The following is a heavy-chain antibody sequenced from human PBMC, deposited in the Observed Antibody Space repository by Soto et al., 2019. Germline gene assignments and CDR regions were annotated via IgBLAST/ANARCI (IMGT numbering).Heavy chain of an antibody. Sequence: EVQLVESGGGLVKPGGSLRLSCAASGFTFSRYSMNWVRQAPGKGLEWVSSISSSSSYIYYADSVKGRFTISRDNAKNSLYLQMNSLRAEDTPVYYCATSGGVVATESYYYYGMDVWGQGTTVTVSS. CDR2: ISSSSSYI. CDR3: ATSGGVVATESYYYYGMDV. J-gene: IGHJ6*02. D-gene: IGHD1-26*01. CDR1: GFTFSRYS. V-gene: IGHV3-21*01.